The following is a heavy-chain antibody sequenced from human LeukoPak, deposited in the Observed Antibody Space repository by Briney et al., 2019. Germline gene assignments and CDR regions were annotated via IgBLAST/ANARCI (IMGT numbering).Heavy chain of an antibody. D-gene: IGHD3-10*01. V-gene: IGHV3-23*01. CDR1: GFTFSSYA. Sequence: GGSLRLSCAASGFTFSSYAMSWVRQAPGKGLEWVSAISGSGGSTYYADSVKGRFTISRDNSKNTLYLQMNSLRAEDTAVYYCAGVLWFGGLNDCWGQGTLVTVSS. CDR3: AGVLWFGGLNDC. CDR2: ISGSGGST. J-gene: IGHJ4*02.